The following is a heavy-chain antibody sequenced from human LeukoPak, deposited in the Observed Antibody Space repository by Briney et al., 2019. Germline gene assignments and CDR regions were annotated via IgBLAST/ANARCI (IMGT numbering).Heavy chain of an antibody. CDR2: ISAYNGNT. Sequence: ASVKVSCKASGGTFSSYAISWVRQAPGQGLEWMGWISAYNGNTNYAQKLQGRVTMTTDTSTSTAYMELRSLRSDDTAVYYCARSLGTTQFDPWGQGTLVTVSS. CDR3: ARSLGTTQFDP. J-gene: IGHJ5*02. D-gene: IGHD2-15*01. V-gene: IGHV1-18*01. CDR1: GGTFSSYA.